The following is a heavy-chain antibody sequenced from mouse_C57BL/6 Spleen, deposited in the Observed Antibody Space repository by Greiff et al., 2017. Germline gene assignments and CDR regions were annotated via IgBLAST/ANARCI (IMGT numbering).Heavy chain of an antibody. CDR2: ISSGGSYT. D-gene: IGHD1-1*01. CDR3: ARHEDYGSSPWFAY. CDR1: GFTFSSYG. J-gene: IGHJ3*01. V-gene: IGHV5-6*01. Sequence: EVHLVESGGDLVKPGGSLKLSCAASGFTFSSYGMSWVRQTPDKRLEWVATISSGGSYTYYPDRVKGRFTISRDNAKNTLYLQMSSLKSEDTAMYYCARHEDYGSSPWFAYWGQGTLVTVSA.